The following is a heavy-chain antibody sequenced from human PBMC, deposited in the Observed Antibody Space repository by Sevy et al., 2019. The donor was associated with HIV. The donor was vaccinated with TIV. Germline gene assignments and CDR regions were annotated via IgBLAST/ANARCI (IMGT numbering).Heavy chain of an antibody. D-gene: IGHD2-2*01. Sequence: GGSLRLSCAASGFTFSSYWMHWVRQAPGKGLVWVSRINSDGSSTSYADSVKGRFTVSRDNAKNTLYLQMNSLRAEDTAGYYCASLVPAATHCYYYGMDVWGQGTTVTVSS. CDR3: ASLVPAATHCYYYGMDV. CDR2: INSDGSST. J-gene: IGHJ6*02. CDR1: GFTFSSYW. V-gene: IGHV3-74*01.